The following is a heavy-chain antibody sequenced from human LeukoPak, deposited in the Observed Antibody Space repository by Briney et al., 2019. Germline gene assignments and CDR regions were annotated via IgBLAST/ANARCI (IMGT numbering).Heavy chain of an antibody. V-gene: IGHV3-20*04. J-gene: IGHJ6*03. D-gene: IGHD5-24*01. Sequence: PGGSLRLSCAASGFTFDDYGMSWVRQAPGKGLEWVSGINWNGGSTGYADSVKGRFTIPRDNAKNSLYLQMNSLRAEDTALYYCARAGWLQFRYYYMDVWGKGTTVTVSS. CDR3: ARAGWLQFRYYYMDV. CDR2: INWNGGST. CDR1: GFTFDDYG.